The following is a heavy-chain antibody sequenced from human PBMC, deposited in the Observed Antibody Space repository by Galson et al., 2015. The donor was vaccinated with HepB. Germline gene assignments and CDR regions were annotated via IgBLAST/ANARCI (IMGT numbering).Heavy chain of an antibody. J-gene: IGHJ4*02. CDR3: ARGPYGSENDILGTIPDY. Sequence: SLRLSCAASGFTFSSYSMKWVRQAPGKGLEWVSSISSTSGYRFYADSLKGRFSISRDNAKNSLYLQMNSLRAEDTAIYYCARGPYGSENDILGTIPDYWGQGILVAVSS. CDR2: ISSTSGYR. V-gene: IGHV3-21*01. D-gene: IGHD3-10*01. CDR1: GFTFSSYS.